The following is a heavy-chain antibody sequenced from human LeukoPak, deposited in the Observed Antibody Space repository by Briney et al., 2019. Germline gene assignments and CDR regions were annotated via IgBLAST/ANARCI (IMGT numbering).Heavy chain of an antibody. D-gene: IGHD3-10*01. CDR3: ARGPNYYGSGSYYNGAFDI. Sequence: GGSLRLSCAASGFTFSSYGMTWVRQAPGKGLEWVSYISSSSSTIYYADSVKGRFTISRDNAKNSLYLQMNSLRAEDTALYYCARGPNYYGSGSYYNGAFDIWGQGTMVTVSS. CDR1: GFTFSSYG. J-gene: IGHJ3*02. CDR2: ISSSSSTI. V-gene: IGHV3-48*04.